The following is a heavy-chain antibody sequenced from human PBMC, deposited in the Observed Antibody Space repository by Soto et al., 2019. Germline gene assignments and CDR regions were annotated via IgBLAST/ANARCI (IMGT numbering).Heavy chain of an antibody. CDR1: GFTFSNYA. V-gene: IGHV3-23*01. D-gene: IGHD3-22*01. J-gene: IGHJ4*02. CDR3: AKGDYYDSSGYSHCFDY. CDR2: ISGSGDST. Sequence: LRLSCAASGFTFSNYAMSWVRQAPGKGLEWVSAISGSGDSTYYADSVKGRFTISRDNSKNTLYLQMNSLRAEDTAVYYCAKGDYYDSSGYSHCFDYWGQGILVTVSS.